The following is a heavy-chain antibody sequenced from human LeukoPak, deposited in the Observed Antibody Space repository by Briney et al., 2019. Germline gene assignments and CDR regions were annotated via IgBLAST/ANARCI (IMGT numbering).Heavy chain of an antibody. Sequence: GGSLRLSCAASGFTLSSYSMNWVRQAPGKGLEWVSSISSSSSYIYYADSVKGRFTISRDNAKNSLYLQMNSLRAEDTAVYYCARDSGALHTDAFDIWGQGTMVTVSS. CDR2: ISSSSSYI. D-gene: IGHD1-14*01. CDR1: GFTLSSYS. CDR3: ARDSGALHTDAFDI. J-gene: IGHJ3*02. V-gene: IGHV3-21*01.